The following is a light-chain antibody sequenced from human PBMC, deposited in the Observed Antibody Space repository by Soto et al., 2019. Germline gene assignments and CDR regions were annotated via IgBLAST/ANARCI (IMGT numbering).Light chain of an antibody. CDR3: QQYYNIPIT. V-gene: IGKV4-1*01. Sequence: DIVMNQSPDSLAVSLGERATINCKSSQSVLYTSKNRNYLAWFQQKPGQPPKLLISWASTRESGVPDRFSGSGSGTDFTLTISSLQAEDVAVYYCQQYYNIPITFGQGTRLEIK. CDR1: QSVLYTSKNRNY. CDR2: WAS. J-gene: IGKJ5*01.